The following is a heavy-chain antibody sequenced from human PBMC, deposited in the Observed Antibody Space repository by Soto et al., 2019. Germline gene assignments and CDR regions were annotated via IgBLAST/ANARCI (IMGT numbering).Heavy chain of an antibody. V-gene: IGHV1-69*12. CDR2: IIPIFGAA. CDR3: PRAPGSTTYFGVPY. Sequence: QVQLVQSGAEVKKPGSSVKVSCKASGGTFSSYTIGWVRHAPGQGLEWMGQIIPIFGAAKHAPNLQGRVTLTADESTGTVYIVLTGLTSDDTGVYYFPRAPGSTTYFGVPYWGQGTLVTVSS. CDR1: GGTFSSYT. J-gene: IGHJ4*02. D-gene: IGHD1-26*01.